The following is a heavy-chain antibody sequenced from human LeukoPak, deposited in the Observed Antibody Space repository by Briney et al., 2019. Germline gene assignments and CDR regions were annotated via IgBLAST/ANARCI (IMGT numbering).Heavy chain of an antibody. D-gene: IGHD3-10*02. V-gene: IGHV3-30*18. CDR3: GKAVLPTPMSFVHDF. Sequence: GRSLRLSCAASGFTFSSYGMHWVRQAPGKGLEWMAVISDDGSQTHYVDSVKGRFTVSRDNSKDTVFLQMNSLRAEDTAVYFCGKAVLPTPMSFVHDFWGQGALVTVSS. J-gene: IGHJ4*02. CDR2: ISDDGSQT. CDR1: GFTFSSYG.